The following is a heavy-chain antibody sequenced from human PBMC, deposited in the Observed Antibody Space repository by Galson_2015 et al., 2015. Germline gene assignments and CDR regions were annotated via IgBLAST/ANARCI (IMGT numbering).Heavy chain of an antibody. CDR2: IYYSGST. D-gene: IGHD2-2*01. Sequence: TLSLTCTVSGGSISSGGYYWSWIRQHPGKGLEWIGYIYYSGSTYYNPSLKSRVTISVDASKNQFSLKLSSVTAADTAVYYCARDVVVPAAMREGAVEIWGQGTMVTVSS. CDR3: ARDVVVPAAMREGAVEI. J-gene: IGHJ3*02. V-gene: IGHV4-31*03. CDR1: GGSISSGGYY.